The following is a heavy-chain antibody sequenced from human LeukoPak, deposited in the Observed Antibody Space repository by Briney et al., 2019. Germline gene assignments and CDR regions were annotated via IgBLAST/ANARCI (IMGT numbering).Heavy chain of an antibody. CDR1: GFTVSSNY. J-gene: IGHJ4*02. CDR2: IYSGGST. CDR3: ARWQIAVAFFDY. D-gene: IGHD6-19*01. V-gene: IGHV3-66*01. Sequence: GGSLRLSCAASGFTVSSNYMSWVRQAPGKGLEWVSVIYSGGSTYYADSVKGRFTISRDNSKNTLYLQMNGLRAEDTAVYYCARWQIAVAFFDYWGQGTLVTVSS.